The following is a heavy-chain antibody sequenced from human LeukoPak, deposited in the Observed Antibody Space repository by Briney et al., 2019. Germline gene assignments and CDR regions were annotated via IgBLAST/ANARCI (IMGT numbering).Heavy chain of an antibody. CDR3: AGDSARYYGSGSYRPYYYYGMDV. D-gene: IGHD3-10*01. Sequence: SETRSPTSTVAGGSISSYYWSWIRQPPGKVLGWNGYIHYSGSTNYNPSLKSRVTISVDTSKNQFSLKLSSVTAADTAVYYCAGDSARYYGSGSYRPYYYYGMDVWGQGTTVTVSS. CDR2: IHYSGST. J-gene: IGHJ6*02. V-gene: IGHV4-59*01. CDR1: GGSISSYY.